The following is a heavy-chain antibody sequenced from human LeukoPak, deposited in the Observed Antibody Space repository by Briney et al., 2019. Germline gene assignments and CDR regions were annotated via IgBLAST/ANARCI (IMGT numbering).Heavy chain of an antibody. V-gene: IGHV4-34*01. CDR3: ARMSSRTYYYYYYGMDV. Sequence: SETLSLTCAVYGGSFSGYYWSWIRQPPGKGLEWIGEINHGGSTNYNPSLKSRVTIPVDTSKNQFSLKLSSVTAADTAVYYCARMSSRTYYYYYYGMDVWGQGTTVTVSS. CDR2: INHGGST. J-gene: IGHJ6*02. CDR1: GGSFSGYY. D-gene: IGHD6-13*01.